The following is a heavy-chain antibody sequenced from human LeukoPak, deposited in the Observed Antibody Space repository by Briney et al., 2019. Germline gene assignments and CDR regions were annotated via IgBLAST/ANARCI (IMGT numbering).Heavy chain of an antibody. CDR1: GGSISSSSYY. Sequence: SETLSLTCTVSGGSISSSSYYWGWIRQPPGKGLEWIGSIYYSGSTYYNPSLKSRVTISVDTSKNQFSLKLSSVTAADTAVYYCATYSILNAREFRYWAQGTLVTVTS. CDR3: ATYSILNAREFRY. CDR2: IYYSGST. J-gene: IGHJ1*01. D-gene: IGHD4-11*01. V-gene: IGHV4-39*01.